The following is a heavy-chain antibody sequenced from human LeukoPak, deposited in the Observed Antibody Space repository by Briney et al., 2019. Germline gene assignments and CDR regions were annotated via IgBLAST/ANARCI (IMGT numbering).Heavy chain of an antibody. D-gene: IGHD6-6*01. CDR2: IWYDGSNK. J-gene: IGHJ3*02. CDR1: GFTFSSYG. Sequence: GRSLRLSCAASGFTFSSYGMHWVRQAPGKGLEWVAVIWYDGSNKYYADSVEGRFTISRDNSKNTLHLQMNSLRAEDTAVYYCAREVAARSHAFDIWGQGTMVTVSS. V-gene: IGHV3-33*01. CDR3: AREVAARSHAFDI.